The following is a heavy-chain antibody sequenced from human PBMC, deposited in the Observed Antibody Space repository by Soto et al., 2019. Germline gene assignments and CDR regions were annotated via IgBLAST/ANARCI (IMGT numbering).Heavy chain of an antibody. D-gene: IGHD3-10*01. V-gene: IGHV3-23*01. CDR1: GFTFSDYA. CDR2: ISGFGGST. CDR3: AKFGGMDV. J-gene: IGHJ6*02. Sequence: PVGSLRLSCAASGFTFSDYAMSWVRQAPGKGLEWVSAISGFGGSTYYADSVKGRFTISRDNSKNTLFLQMNSLRADDTAVYYCAKFGGMDVWGQGTTVTVSS.